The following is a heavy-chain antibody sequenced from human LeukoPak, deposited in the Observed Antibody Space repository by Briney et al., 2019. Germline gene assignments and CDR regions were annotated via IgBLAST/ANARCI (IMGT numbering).Heavy chain of an antibody. CDR2: INHSGST. CDR1: GFTFSSYE. CDR3: AGAPMTRYYMDV. V-gene: IGHV4-34*08. D-gene: IGHD4-11*01. Sequence: GSLRLSCVASGFTFSSYEMNWIRQPPGKGLEWIGEINHSGSTNYNPSLKSRVTISVDTSKNQFSLKLSSVTAADTAVYYCAGAPMTRYYMDVWGKGTTVTVSS. J-gene: IGHJ6*03.